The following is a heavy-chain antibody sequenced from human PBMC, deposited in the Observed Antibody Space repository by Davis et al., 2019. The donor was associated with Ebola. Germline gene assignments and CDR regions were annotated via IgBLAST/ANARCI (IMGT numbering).Heavy chain of an antibody. V-gene: IGHV4-34*01. CDR2: INHSGST. D-gene: IGHD1-26*01. Sequence: SETLSPTCAVYGGSFSGYYWSWIRQPPGKGLEWIGEINHSGSTNYNPSLKSRVTISVDTSKNQFSLKLSSVTAADTAVYYCAKAYSGSHLLGTRSYYYGMDVWGQGTTVTVSS. CDR3: AKAYSGSHLLGTRSYYYGMDV. CDR1: GGSFSGYY. J-gene: IGHJ6*02.